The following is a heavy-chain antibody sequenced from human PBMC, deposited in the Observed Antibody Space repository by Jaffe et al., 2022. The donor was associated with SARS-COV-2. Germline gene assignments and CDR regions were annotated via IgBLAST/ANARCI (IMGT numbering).Heavy chain of an antibody. J-gene: IGHJ4*02. Sequence: QLQLQESGPGPVKPSETLSLTCTVSGGSIITESHYWGWIRQLPGKGLEWIGSVYYAGSIYCNPSLKSRVTIPVDTSKNQFSLKLSSVTAADTAIYYCARHRRYCSSTSCYHRTADYWGQGTLVTVSS. CDR1: GGSIITESHY. CDR2: VYYAGSI. CDR3: ARHRRYCSSTSCYHRTADY. D-gene: IGHD2-2*01. V-gene: IGHV4-39*01.